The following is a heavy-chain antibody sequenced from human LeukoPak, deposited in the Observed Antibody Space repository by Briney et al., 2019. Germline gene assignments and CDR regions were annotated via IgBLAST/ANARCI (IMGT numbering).Heavy chain of an antibody. CDR3: AKYHDKADIVVVPAALGY. CDR1: GFTFSSYA. J-gene: IGHJ4*02. V-gene: IGHV3-23*01. Sequence: QSGGSLRLSCAASGFTFSSYAMSWVRQAPGKGLEWVSAISGSGGSTYYADSVKGRFTISRDNSKNTLYLQMNSLRAEDTAVYYCAKYHDKADIVVVPAALGYWGQGTLVTVSS. CDR2: ISGSGGST. D-gene: IGHD2-2*01.